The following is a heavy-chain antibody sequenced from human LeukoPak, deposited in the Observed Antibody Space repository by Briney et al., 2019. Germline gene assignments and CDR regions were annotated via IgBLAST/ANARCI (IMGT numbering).Heavy chain of an antibody. CDR1: GGTFSSYA. V-gene: IGHV1-69*13. CDR2: IIPIFGTA. CDR3: ARVRSSSGWFRGGYFDY. D-gene: IGHD6-19*01. J-gene: IGHJ4*02. Sequence: ASVTVSCKASGGTFSSYAISWVRQAPGQGLEWMGGIIPIFGTANYAQKFQGRVTITADESTSTAYMELSSLRSEDTAVYYCARVRSSSGWFRGGYFDYWGQGTLVTVSS.